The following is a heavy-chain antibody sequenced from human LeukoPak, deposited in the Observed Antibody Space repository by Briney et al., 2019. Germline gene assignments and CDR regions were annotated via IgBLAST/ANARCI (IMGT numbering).Heavy chain of an antibody. Sequence: GRSLRLSCAASGFTFSSYGMHWVRQAPGKGLVWVAVIWYDGSNKYYADSVKGRFTISRDNSKNTLYLQMNSLRAEDTAVYYCARDRYCSSTSCYRPPYFDYWGQGTLVTVSS. V-gene: IGHV3-33*01. CDR3: ARDRYCSSTSCYRPPYFDY. CDR2: IWYDGSNK. D-gene: IGHD2-2*02. J-gene: IGHJ4*02. CDR1: GFTFSSYG.